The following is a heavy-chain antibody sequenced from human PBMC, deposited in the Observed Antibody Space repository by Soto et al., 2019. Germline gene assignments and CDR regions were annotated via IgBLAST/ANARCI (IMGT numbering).Heavy chain of an antibody. V-gene: IGHV3-21*06. D-gene: IGHD2-21*01. J-gene: IGHJ4*02. CDR1: GFTVSRFV. CDR3: ARDKDTCGQRVFDS. CDR2: ISTNSRSI. Sequence: DVQLVESGRGLVKPGGSLRLSCAASGFTVSRFVMHWVRQAPGKGLEWVSSISTNSRSIYYGDSVKGRFTISRDNAKNLLSMQMVTLPGDDRAVYYCARDKDTCGQRVFDSWGQGTLVTVSS.